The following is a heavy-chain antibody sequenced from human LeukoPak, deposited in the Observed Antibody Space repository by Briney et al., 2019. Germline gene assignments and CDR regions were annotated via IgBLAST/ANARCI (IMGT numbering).Heavy chain of an antibody. J-gene: IGHJ4*02. CDR3: AREVYGSFDY. CDR1: GGTFRSYA. V-gene: IGHV1-69*13. Sequence: GASVKVSCKASGGTFRSYAISWLRQAPGQGLEWMGGIIPILGTPNYPQKFQGRVTITADESTSTAYLELRSLRSDDTAVYYCAREVYGSFDYWAQGTLVTVSS. D-gene: IGHD2/OR15-2a*01. CDR2: IIPILGTP.